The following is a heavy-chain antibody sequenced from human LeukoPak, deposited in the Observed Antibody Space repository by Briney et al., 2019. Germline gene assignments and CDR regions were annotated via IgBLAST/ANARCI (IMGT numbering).Heavy chain of an antibody. CDR3: TRDSGTTGEVKFDP. Sequence: SETLSLTCTVSGGSISKQYWTWVRQSAGKGLEWIGRIYGDGTITYNPSLRSRVTMSLDTSKNQFSLRLTSVTAADTAMYYCTRDSGTTGEVKFDPWGQGTLVTVSS. CDR1: GGSISKQY. CDR2: IYGDGTI. J-gene: IGHJ5*02. V-gene: IGHV4-4*07. D-gene: IGHD3-10*01.